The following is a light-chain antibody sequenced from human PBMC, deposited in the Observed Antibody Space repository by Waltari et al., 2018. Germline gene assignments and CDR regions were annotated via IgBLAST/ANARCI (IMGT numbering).Light chain of an antibody. CDR2: DAS. Sequence: EIVFTQSPATLSLSPGERATLSCSASHSVSSYLAWYRQKPGLAPRLLIYDASNRATGIPARFSGSGSGTDFTLTISSLEPEDFAVYYCQQRSNWPLTFGGGTKVEIK. CDR1: HSVSSY. CDR3: QQRSNWPLT. V-gene: IGKV3-11*01. J-gene: IGKJ4*02.